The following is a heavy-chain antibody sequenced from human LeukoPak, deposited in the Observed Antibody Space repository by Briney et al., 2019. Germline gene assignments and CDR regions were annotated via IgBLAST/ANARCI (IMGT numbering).Heavy chain of an antibody. J-gene: IGHJ6*04. V-gene: IGHV3-48*03. Sequence: GGSLRLSCAASGFTFSSYEMNWVRQAPGKGLVWVSYISSSGSTIYYADSVKGRFTISRDNAKNSLYLQMNSLRAEDTAVYYCAELGITLIGGVWGKGTTVTISS. CDR2: ISSSGSTI. CDR1: GFTFSSYE. D-gene: IGHD3-10*02. CDR3: AELGITLIGGV.